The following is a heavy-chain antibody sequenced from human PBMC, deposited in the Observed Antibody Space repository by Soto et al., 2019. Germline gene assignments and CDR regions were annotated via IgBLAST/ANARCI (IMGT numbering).Heavy chain of an antibody. Sequence: ASLKVSCKASGYTFTSYGISWVRQAPGQGLEWMGWISAYNGNTNYAQKLQGRVTMTTDTSTSTAYMELRSLRSDDTAVYYCARGGTIWFGELPTDYWGQGTLVTVSS. CDR1: GYTFTSYG. CDR2: ISAYNGNT. CDR3: ARGGTIWFGELPTDY. D-gene: IGHD3-10*01. V-gene: IGHV1-18*04. J-gene: IGHJ4*02.